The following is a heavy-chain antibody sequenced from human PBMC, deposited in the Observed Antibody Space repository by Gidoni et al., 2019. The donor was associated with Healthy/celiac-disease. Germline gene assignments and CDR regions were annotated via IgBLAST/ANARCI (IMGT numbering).Heavy chain of an antibody. CDR2: ISYDGSNK. D-gene: IGHD2-8*01. CDR3: AKDRGCTNGVCFGYFDY. CDR1: GFTFSSYG. Sequence: QVQLVESGGGVVQPGRSLRLSCAASGFTFSSYGMHWVRQAQGKGLEWVAVISYDGSNKYYADSVKGRFTISRDNSKNTLYLQMNSLRAEDTAVYYCAKDRGCTNGVCFGYFDYWGQGTLVTVSS. J-gene: IGHJ4*02. V-gene: IGHV3-30*18.